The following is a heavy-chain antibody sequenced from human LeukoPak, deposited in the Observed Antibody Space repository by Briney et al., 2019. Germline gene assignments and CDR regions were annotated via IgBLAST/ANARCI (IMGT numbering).Heavy chain of an antibody. V-gene: IGHV1-2*02. CDR1: GHTFTAYD. J-gene: IGHJ4*02. D-gene: IGHD6-13*01. Sequence: RASVKVSCKASGHTFTAYDMYWMRQAPGQGLEWMAWIHPNSGGTNYAQKFQGRVTMTRDTSISTAYMELSRLRSDDTAVYYCARVSSWGDYFDYWGQGTLVTVSS. CDR3: ARVSSWGDYFDY. CDR2: IHPNSGGT.